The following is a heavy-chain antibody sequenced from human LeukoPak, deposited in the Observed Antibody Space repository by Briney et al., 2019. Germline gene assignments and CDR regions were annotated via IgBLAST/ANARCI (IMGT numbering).Heavy chain of an antibody. V-gene: IGHV1-46*01. CDR2: INPSGGST. CDR1: GYTFTSYY. D-gene: IGHD1-26*01. J-gene: IGHJ4*02. Sequence: ASVKVSCKASGYTFTSYYMHWVRQAPGQGLEWMGIINPSGGSTSYAQKFQGRVIMTRDTSTSTVYMELSSLRSEDTAVYYCARDPPYSGSYTSQNDYWGQGTLVTVSS. CDR3: ARDPPYSGSYTSQNDY.